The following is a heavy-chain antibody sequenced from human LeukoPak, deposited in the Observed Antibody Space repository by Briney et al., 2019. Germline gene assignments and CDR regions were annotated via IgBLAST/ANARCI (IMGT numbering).Heavy chain of an antibody. CDR1: AFTFSDNY. V-gene: IGHV3-11*01. CDR3: SRDPRNLDY. J-gene: IGHJ4*02. CDR2: ISPSGTDI. D-gene: IGHD1-14*01. Sequence: GGSLGLSCAVSAFTFSDNYMTWIRQAPGKGLESVSYISPSGTDISYADSVKGRFTISRDNAKNSLYLQMNSLRAEDTAVYYCSRDPRNLDYWGQGTLVTVSS.